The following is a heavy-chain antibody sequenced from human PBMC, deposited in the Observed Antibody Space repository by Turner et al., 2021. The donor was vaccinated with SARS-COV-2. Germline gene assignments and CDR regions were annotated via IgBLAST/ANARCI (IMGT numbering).Heavy chain of an antibody. CDR3: ARTLDSGWYQGQFYFDY. Sequence: QVTLKESGSPLVKPTQTRTLTCPLSGLSPRISGLGVGWVRQPPRKSLEWLALIYWDDDKRYSPSLRSRLTITKDTSKNQVVLTVTNMDPADTATYYCARTLDSGWYQGQFYFDYWGQGTLVTVSS. J-gene: IGHJ4*02. D-gene: IGHD6-19*01. V-gene: IGHV2-5*02. CDR1: GLSPRISGLG. CDR2: IYWDDDK.